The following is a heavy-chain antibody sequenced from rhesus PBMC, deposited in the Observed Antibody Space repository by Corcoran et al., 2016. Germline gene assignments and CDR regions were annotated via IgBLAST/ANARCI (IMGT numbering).Heavy chain of an antibody. D-gene: IGHD6-31*01. V-gene: IGHV3-37*01. Sequence: EVQLVESGGGLVQPGGSLGLSCVASGFTLRANCVDWVRRSPGKGLEWVSSISGRRANRYYADSVKGRFTISRDDAKKTVFLEMNSLSAEDTAVYYCTKSSVNSGWYFDYWARESWSPSPQ. CDR2: ISGRRANR. CDR1: GFTLRANC. J-gene: IGHJ4*01. CDR3: TKSSVNSGWYFDY.